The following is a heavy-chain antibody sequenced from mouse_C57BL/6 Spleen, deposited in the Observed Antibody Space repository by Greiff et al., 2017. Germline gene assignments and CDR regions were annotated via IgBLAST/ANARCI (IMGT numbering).Heavy chain of an antibody. D-gene: IGHD1-1*01. J-gene: IGHJ3*01. CDR2: INPYNGGT. CDR3: ATDYYGSRGAFAY. Sequence: EVQLMESGPVLVKPGASVKMSCKASGYTFTDYYMNWVKQSPGQSLEWIGVINPYNGGTSYNQKFKGKATLTVDKSSTTAYMQLNSLTSEDSAVYYCATDYYGSRGAFAYWGQGTLVTVAA. CDR1: GYTFTDYY. V-gene: IGHV1-19*01.